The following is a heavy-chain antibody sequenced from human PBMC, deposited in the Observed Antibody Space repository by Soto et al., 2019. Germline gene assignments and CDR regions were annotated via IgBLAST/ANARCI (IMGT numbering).Heavy chain of an antibody. V-gene: IGHV3-53*02. D-gene: IGHD2-2*01. J-gene: IGHJ4*02. CDR3: ARDPCDCTGCYVY. CDR2: IYSGGST. CDR1: GFTVSSNY. Sequence: EVQLVETGGGLIQPGGSLRLSCAASGFTVSSNYMSWVRQAPGKGLEWVSVIYSGGSTYYADAVKGRFTISRDNSKNKLYLQMNSLRAEDTDVYYCARDPCDCTGCYVYWGQGTLVTVSS.